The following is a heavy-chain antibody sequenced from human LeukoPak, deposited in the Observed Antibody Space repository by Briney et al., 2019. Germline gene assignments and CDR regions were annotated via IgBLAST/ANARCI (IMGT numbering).Heavy chain of an antibody. Sequence: SVKVSCKASGGTFSSYAISWVRQAPRQGLEWMGRIIPIFGTANYAQKFQGRVTITTDESTSTAYMELSSLRSEDTAVYYCARGPPEAGLVDYWGQGTLVTVSS. V-gene: IGHV1-69*05. CDR3: ARGPPEAGLVDY. J-gene: IGHJ4*02. CDR1: GGTFSSYA. D-gene: IGHD1-14*01. CDR2: IIPIFGTA.